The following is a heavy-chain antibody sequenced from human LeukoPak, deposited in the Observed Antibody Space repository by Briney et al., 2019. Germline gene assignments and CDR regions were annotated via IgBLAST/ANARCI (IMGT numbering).Heavy chain of an antibody. Sequence: SETLSLTCAVYGGSFSGYYWSWIRQPPGKGLEWIGEINHSGSTDYNPSLKSRVTISVDTSKNQFSLKLSSVTAADTAVYYCARSWLQYSYWGQGTLVTVSS. CDR2: INHSGST. D-gene: IGHD5-12*01. CDR3: ARSWLQYSY. V-gene: IGHV4-34*01. CDR1: GGSFSGYY. J-gene: IGHJ4*02.